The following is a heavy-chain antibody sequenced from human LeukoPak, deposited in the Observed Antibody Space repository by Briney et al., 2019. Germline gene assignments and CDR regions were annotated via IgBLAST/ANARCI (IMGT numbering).Heavy chain of an antibody. CDR2: IYAGGDVT. D-gene: IGHD6-19*01. V-gene: IGHV3-23*01. CDR1: GFTFSSYA. CDR3: AKDRYSSAIDS. J-gene: IGHJ4*02. Sequence: GGSLRLSRAASGFTFSSYAMNWVRQAPGKGLEWLSLIYAGGDVTYYADSVQGRFTISRDNSNNTLYLQMNSLRAEDTALYYCAKDRYSSAIDSWGQGVLVTVSS.